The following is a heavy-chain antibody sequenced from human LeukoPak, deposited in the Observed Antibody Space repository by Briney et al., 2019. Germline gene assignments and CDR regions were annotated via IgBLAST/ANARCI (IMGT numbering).Heavy chain of an antibody. D-gene: IGHD2-15*01. CDR3: ARDLRYCSGGSCYSGYFDY. V-gene: IGHV1-18*01. Sequence: ASVKVSCKASGGTLSSYAISWVRQAPGQGLEWMGWISAYNGNTNYAQKLQGRVTMTTDTSTSTAYMELRSLRSDDTAVYYCARDLRYCSGGSCYSGYFDYWGQGTLVTVSS. J-gene: IGHJ4*02. CDR2: ISAYNGNT. CDR1: GGTLSSYA.